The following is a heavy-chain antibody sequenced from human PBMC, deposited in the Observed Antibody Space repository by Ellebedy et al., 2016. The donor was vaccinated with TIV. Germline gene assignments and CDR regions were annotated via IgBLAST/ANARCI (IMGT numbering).Heavy chain of an antibody. CDR3: ATGPRGYDFWSGSSVTLDY. J-gene: IGHJ4*02. CDR2: FDPEDGET. CDR1: GYTFTGYY. V-gene: IGHV1-24*01. D-gene: IGHD3-3*01. Sequence: ASVKVSXXASGYTFTGYYMHWVRQAPGQGLEWMGGFDPEDGETIYAQKFQGRVTMTEDTSTDTAYMELSSLRSEDTAVYYCATGPRGYDFWSGSSVTLDYWGQGTLVTVSS.